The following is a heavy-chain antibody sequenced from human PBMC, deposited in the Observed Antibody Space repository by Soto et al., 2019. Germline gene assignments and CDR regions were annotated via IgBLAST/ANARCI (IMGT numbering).Heavy chain of an antibody. D-gene: IGHD4-17*01. CDR2: IYSGGST. CDR3: AKGPYGSLDY. V-gene: IGHV3-66*01. Sequence: GGSLRLSCAASGFTVSSNYMSWVRQAPGKGLEWVSVIYSGGSTYYADSVKGRFTISRDNSKNTLYLQMNSLRAEDKAVDYCAKGPYGSLDYWRQLTLVPVSP. CDR1: GFTVSSNY. J-gene: IGHJ4*02.